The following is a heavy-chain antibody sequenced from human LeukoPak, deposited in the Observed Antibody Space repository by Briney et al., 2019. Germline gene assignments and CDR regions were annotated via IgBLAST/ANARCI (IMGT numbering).Heavy chain of an antibody. CDR1: GFTFSSYG. Sequence: GGSLRLSCAASGFTFSSYGMSWVRQAPGKGLEWVSAISGSGGSTYYADSVKGRFTISRDNSKNMLYLQMNSLRAEDTAIYYCARDERLLSFLKWGQGTLVTVSS. CDR2: ISGSGGST. V-gene: IGHV3-23*01. CDR3: ARDERLLSFLK. D-gene: IGHD3-3*01. J-gene: IGHJ4*02.